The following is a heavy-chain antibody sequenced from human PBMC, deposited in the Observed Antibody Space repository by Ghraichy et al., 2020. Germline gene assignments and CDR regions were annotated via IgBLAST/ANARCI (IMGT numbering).Heavy chain of an antibody. CDR2: IYYSGST. CDR1: GGSISSGGYY. CDR3: AYSSSPRRYFDY. J-gene: IGHJ4*02. Sequence: SETLSLTCTVSGGSISSGGYYWSWIRQHPGKGLEWIGYIYYSGSTYYNPSLKSRVTISVDTSKNQFSLKLSSVTAADTAVYYCAYSSSPRRYFDYWGQGTLVTVSS. V-gene: IGHV4-31*03. D-gene: IGHD6-13*01.